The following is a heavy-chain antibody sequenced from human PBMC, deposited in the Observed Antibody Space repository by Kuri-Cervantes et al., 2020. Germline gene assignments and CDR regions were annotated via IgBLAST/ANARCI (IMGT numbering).Heavy chain of an antibody. CDR1: GFTFSNAW. J-gene: IGHJ4*02. V-gene: IGHV3-23*01. D-gene: IGHD2-2*01. CDR2: ISKTADTT. CDR3: ARAATTSWEVNS. Sequence: GGSLRLSCAASGFTFSNAWMSWVRQAPGKGLEWVSRISKTADTTYYTDSVKGRFTVSRDNSKNTLSLQMTSLRAEDTAVYYCARAATTSWEVNSWGQGTLVTVSS.